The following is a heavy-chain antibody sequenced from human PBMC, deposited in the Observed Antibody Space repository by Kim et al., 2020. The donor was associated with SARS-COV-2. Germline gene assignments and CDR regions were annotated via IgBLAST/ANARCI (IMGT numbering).Heavy chain of an antibody. V-gene: IGHV1-2*04. CDR3: ASQRVGGNAFDI. Sequence: KYAQKFQGWVTMTRDTSISTAYMELSRLRSDDTAVYYCASQRVGGNAFDIWGQGTMVTVSS. J-gene: IGHJ3*02.